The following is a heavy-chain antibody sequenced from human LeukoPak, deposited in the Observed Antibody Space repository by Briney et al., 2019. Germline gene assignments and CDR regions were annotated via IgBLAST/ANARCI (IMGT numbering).Heavy chain of an antibody. V-gene: IGHV1-2*04. CDR1: GYTFTGYY. D-gene: IGHD4-17*01. Sequence: ASVKVSCRASGYTFTGYYMHWVRQAPGQGLEWMGWINPNSGGTNYAQKFQGWVTMTRDTSISTAYMELSRLRSDDTAVYYCAREKNPDYGDYRDAFDIWGQGTMVTVSS. CDR3: AREKNPDYGDYRDAFDI. CDR2: INPNSGGT. J-gene: IGHJ3*02.